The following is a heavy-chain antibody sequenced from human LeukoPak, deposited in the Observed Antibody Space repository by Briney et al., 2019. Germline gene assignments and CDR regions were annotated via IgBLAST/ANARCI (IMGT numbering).Heavy chain of an antibody. CDR3: ARRIVVTRGFDY. CDR2: IYTSGST. CDR1: GGSISSYY. V-gene: IGHV4-4*07. D-gene: IGHD4-23*01. Sequence: SETLSLACTVSGGSISSYYWSWIRQPAGKGLEWIGRIYTSGSTNYNPSLKSRVTISVDTSKNQFSLKLSSVTAADTAVYYCARRIVVTRGFDYWGQGTLVTVSS. J-gene: IGHJ4*02.